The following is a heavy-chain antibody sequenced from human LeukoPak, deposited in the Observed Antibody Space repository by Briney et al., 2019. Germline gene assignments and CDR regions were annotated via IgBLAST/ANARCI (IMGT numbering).Heavy chain of an antibody. Sequence: GRSLRLSCAASGFTLSSYAMHWVRQAPGKGLEWVAVISYDGSNKYYADSVKGRFTISRDNSKNTLYLQMNSLRAEDTAVYYCARGGSGWFRWFDPWGQGTLVTVSS. D-gene: IGHD6-19*01. CDR3: ARGGSGWFRWFDP. V-gene: IGHV3-30*04. CDR2: ISYDGSNK. J-gene: IGHJ5*02. CDR1: GFTLSSYA.